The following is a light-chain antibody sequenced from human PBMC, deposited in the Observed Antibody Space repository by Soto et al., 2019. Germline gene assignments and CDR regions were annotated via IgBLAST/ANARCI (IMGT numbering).Light chain of an antibody. Sequence: DVVMTQSPLSLPVTSGEPASISCRSSQSILYSNGYNYFDWYLQKPGQSPQLLVYLGSHRGSGDPDRFRGSGSGTDFTLKIRRVEAEDVGVYYCLQDLQTPLTFGGGTKVEIK. CDR3: LQDLQTPLT. V-gene: IGKV2-28*01. CDR1: QSILYSNGYNY. CDR2: LGS. J-gene: IGKJ4*01.